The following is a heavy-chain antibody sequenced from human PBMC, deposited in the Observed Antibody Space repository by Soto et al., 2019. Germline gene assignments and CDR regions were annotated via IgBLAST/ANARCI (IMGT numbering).Heavy chain of an antibody. Sequence: QVQLVQSGAEVKKPGASVKVSCKASGYTFTSYGISWVRQAPGQGLEWMGWISAYNGNTNYAQKLQGRVTMTTDTPTPPAYRGRGSMRPDKTALYSWAPLGRIKWGGWSAPWGKGPLSTVPS. D-gene: IGHD7-27*01. CDR2: ISAYNGNT. CDR1: GYTFTSYG. V-gene: IGHV1-18*01. J-gene: IGHJ5*02. CDR3: APLGRIKWGGWSAP.